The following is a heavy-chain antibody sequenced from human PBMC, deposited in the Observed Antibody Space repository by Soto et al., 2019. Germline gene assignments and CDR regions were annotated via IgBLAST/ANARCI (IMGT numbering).Heavy chain of an antibody. CDR1: GFTFSSYG. CDR2: IWYDGSNK. J-gene: IGHJ4*02. Sequence: QVQLVESGGGVVQPGRSLRLSCAASGFTFSSYGMHWVRQAPGKGLEWVAVIWYDGSNKYYADSVKGRFTISRDNSKNTLYLQMNSLRAEDTAVYYCARDRGDSREGYCSGGSCYPWYYFDYWGQGTLVTVSS. D-gene: IGHD2-15*01. CDR3: ARDRGDSREGYCSGGSCYPWYYFDY. V-gene: IGHV3-33*01.